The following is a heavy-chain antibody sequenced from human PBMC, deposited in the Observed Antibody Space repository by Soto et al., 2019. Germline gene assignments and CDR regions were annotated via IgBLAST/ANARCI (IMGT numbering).Heavy chain of an antibody. V-gene: IGHV1-8*01. Sequence: GASVKVSCKASGYTFTSYDINWVRQATGQGLEWMGWMNPNSGNTGYAQKFQGGVTMTRNTSISTAYMELSSLRSEDTAVYYCARGPYSSGWYTSYGGQGTLVTVSS. J-gene: IGHJ4*02. CDR1: GYTFTSYD. D-gene: IGHD6-19*01. CDR3: ARGPYSSGWYTSY. CDR2: MNPNSGNT.